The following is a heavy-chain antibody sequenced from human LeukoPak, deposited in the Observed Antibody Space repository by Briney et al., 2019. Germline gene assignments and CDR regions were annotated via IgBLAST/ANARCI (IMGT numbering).Heavy chain of an antibody. V-gene: IGHV1-69*05. CDR1: GGTFSSYA. CDR3: ARDPDDRPGAFDI. D-gene: IGHD3-22*01. Sequence: GASVKVSCKASGGTFSSYAISWVRQAPGQGLEWMGGIIPIFGTANYAQKYQGRVTITTDESTSTDYMELSSLRSEDTAVYYCARDPDDRPGAFDIWGQATMVTVSS. CDR2: IIPIFGTA. J-gene: IGHJ3*02.